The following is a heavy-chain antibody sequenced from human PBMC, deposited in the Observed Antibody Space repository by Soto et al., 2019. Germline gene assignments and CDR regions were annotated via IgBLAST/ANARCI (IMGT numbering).Heavy chain of an antibody. CDR2: FDPGDGEA. J-gene: IGHJ6*02. Sequence: ASVKVSCKVSGYTLTELSMHWVRQAPGKGLEWMGGFDPGDGEAIYAQKFQGRVTMTEDTSTDTAYMELSSLRSEDTAVYYCATGKGGYYHNYYYYYGMDVWGQGTTVTVSS. V-gene: IGHV1-24*01. CDR3: ATGKGGYYHNYYYYYGMDV. D-gene: IGHD3-3*01. CDR1: GYTLTELS.